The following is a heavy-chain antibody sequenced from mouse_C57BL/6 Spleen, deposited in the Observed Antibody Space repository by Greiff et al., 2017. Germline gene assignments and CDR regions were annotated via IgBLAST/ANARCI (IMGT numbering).Heavy chain of an antibody. V-gene: IGHV1-69*01. J-gene: IGHJ2*01. CDR2: IDPSDSYT. CDR1: GYTFTSYW. D-gene: IGHD1-1*01. Sequence: VQLQQPGAELVMPGASVKLSCKASGYTFTSYWMHWVKPRPGQGLEWIGEIDPSDSYTKYNPTFKGKSTLTEAKSSSTAYLQLSSLTSEDSVVYFCASRDFGSTYFDYWGQGTTLTVSS. CDR3: ASRDFGSTYFDY.